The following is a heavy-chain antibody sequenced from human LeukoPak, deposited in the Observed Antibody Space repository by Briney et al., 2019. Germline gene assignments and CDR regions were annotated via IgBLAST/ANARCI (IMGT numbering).Heavy chain of an antibody. Sequence: GGSLRLSCAASGFTFETYAMTWVRQAPGKGLEWVSSIIGTGGTLYADSVKGRLTISRDNSKNTLYLQVNSLRVEDTAIYYCACQREYCSSGRCYFDHWGQGTLVTVSS. CDR2: IIGTGGT. J-gene: IGHJ4*02. D-gene: IGHD2-2*01. CDR1: GFTFETYA. V-gene: IGHV3-23*01. CDR3: ACQREYCSSGRCYFDH.